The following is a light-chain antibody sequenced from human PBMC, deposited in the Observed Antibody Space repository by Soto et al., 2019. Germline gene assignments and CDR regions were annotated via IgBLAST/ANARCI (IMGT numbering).Light chain of an antibody. CDR3: QQRSNWPLS. V-gene: IGKV3-11*01. Sequence: ETELTKSLSTLCLDLEERATLHYRASQSVSSYLAWYQQKPGQAPRLLIYDASNRATGIPARFSGSGSGTDFTLTISSLAPEAFAVYYCQQRSNWPLSFGGGTKVDIK. J-gene: IGKJ4*01. CDR1: QSVSSY. CDR2: DAS.